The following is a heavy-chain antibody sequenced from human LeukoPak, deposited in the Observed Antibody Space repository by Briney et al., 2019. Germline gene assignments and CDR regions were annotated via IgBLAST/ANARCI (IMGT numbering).Heavy chain of an antibody. CDR1: GFTFSTYS. CDR2: ISSGSSTI. Sequence: AGGSLRLSCAASGFTFSTYSMNWVRQAPGKGLDWVSLISSGSSTIYYADSVKGRFTISRDNAKNSLYLQMNSLRDEDTAVYYCARVAKTQLWLRSAFDYWGQGTLVTVSS. CDR3: ARVAKTQLWLRSAFDY. D-gene: IGHD5-18*01. V-gene: IGHV3-48*02. J-gene: IGHJ4*02.